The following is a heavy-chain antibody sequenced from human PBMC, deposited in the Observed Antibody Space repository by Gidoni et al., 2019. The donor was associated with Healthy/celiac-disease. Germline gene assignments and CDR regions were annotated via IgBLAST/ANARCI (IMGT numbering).Heavy chain of an antibody. CDR2: IISSSSYI. CDR3: ARDYYDSSGYSPFDY. CDR1: GFTFSGYS. V-gene: IGHV3-21*01. Sequence: EVQLVEYEGGVVKPGGSLRLTRAASGFTFSGYSMNWVRQAPGKGLEWVASIISSSSYISYADSVKGRFTISRDNAKNSLYLQMNSLRAEDTAVYYCARDYYDSSGYSPFDYCGQGTLVTVSS. J-gene: IGHJ4*02. D-gene: IGHD3-22*01.